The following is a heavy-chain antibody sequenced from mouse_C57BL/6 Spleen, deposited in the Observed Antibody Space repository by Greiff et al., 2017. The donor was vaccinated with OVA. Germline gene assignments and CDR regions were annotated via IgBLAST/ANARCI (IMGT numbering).Heavy chain of an antibody. CDR3: ARHRADGYGFDY. CDR2: ISSGGSYT. CDR1: GFTFSSYG. V-gene: IGHV5-6*02. D-gene: IGHD2-3*01. Sequence: DVKLVESGGDLVKPGGSLKLSCAASGFTFSSYGMSWVRQTPDKRLEWVATISSGGSYTYYPDSVKGRFTISRDNAKNTLYLQRSSLKSEDTAMYYCARHRADGYGFDYWGQGTTLTVSS. J-gene: IGHJ2*01.